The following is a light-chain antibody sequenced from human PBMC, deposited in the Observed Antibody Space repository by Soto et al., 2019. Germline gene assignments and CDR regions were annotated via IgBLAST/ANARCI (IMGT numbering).Light chain of an antibody. CDR1: QSVSSSY. J-gene: IGKJ4*01. V-gene: IGKV3-20*01. Sequence: EIVLTQSPGTLSLSPGERATLSCRASQSVSSSYFVWYQQRPGQPHRLLIYGTSNRAAGIPDRFTGTGSGTAFTLTIYRREPEDSAVYYCQQSGSSALTFGGGTKVEIK. CDR3: QQSGSSALT. CDR2: GTS.